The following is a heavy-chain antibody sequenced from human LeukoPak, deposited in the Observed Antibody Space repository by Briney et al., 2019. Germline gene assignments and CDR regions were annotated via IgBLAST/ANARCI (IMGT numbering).Heavy chain of an antibody. CDR1: GGPISSGDYY. CDR3: ASSYGGNSRGFDY. Sequence: SQTLSLTCTVSGGPISSGDYYWSWIRQPPGMGLEWIGYIYYSGSTYYNPSRKSRVTISVDTSKNQFSLKLSSVTAADTAVYYCASSYGGNSRGFDYWGQGTLVTVSS. V-gene: IGHV4-30-4*01. J-gene: IGHJ4*02. CDR2: IYYSGST. D-gene: IGHD4-23*01.